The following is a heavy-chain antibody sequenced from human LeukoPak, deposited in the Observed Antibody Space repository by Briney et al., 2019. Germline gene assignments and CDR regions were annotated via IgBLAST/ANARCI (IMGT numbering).Heavy chain of an antibody. CDR2: IYPGGST. Sequence: GGSLRLSCAASGFTVSSNYMSWVRQAPGKGLEWVSVIYPGGSTYYADSVKGRFTISRDDSKNTLYLQMNSLRAEDTAVYYCARESSGYYLDYWGQGTLVTVSS. D-gene: IGHD6-25*01. J-gene: IGHJ4*02. V-gene: IGHV3-53*01. CDR1: GFTVSSNY. CDR3: ARESSGYYLDY.